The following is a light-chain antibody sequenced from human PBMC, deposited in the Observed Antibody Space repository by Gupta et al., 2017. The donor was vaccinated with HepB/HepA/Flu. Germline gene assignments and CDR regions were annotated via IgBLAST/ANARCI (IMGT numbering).Light chain of an antibody. J-gene: IGLJ1*01. CDR3: SSYTSSNTFV. Sequence: QSALTQPASVPGSPGQSITISCTGSSSDVGGYNSVSWYQQYPDKAPKLMIYEVSNRPSGVSNRFSGSKSGNTASLTISGLQAEDEGDYYCSSYTSSNTFVFGTGTKVTVL. CDR1: SSDVGGYNS. CDR2: EVS. V-gene: IGLV2-14*01.